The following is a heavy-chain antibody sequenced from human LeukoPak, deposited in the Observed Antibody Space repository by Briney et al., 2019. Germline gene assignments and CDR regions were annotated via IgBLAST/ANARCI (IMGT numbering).Heavy chain of an antibody. CDR1: GGSFSGYY. CDR3: ARGVEQQLVRGLDY. J-gene: IGHJ4*02. V-gene: IGHV4-34*01. D-gene: IGHD6-13*01. CDR2: INHSGGT. Sequence: SETLSLTCAVYGGSFSGYYWSWIRQPPGKGLEWIGEINHSGGTNYNPSLKSRVTISVDTSKNQFSLKLSSVTAADTAVYYCARGVEQQLVRGLDYWGQGTLVTVSS.